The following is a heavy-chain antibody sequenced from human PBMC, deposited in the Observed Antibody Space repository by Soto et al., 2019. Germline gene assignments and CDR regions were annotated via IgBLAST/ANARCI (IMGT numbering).Heavy chain of an antibody. Sequence: GGSLRLSCAASGFTFSNAWMSWVRQAPGKWLEWVGRIKSKTDGGTTDYAAPVKGRFTISRDDSKNTLYLQMNSLKTEDTAVYYCTTDEITMIVVVINRYWGQGXLVTVYS. V-gene: IGHV3-15*01. CDR1: GFTFSNAW. CDR3: TTDEITMIVVVINRY. CDR2: IKSKTDGGTT. D-gene: IGHD3-22*01. J-gene: IGHJ4*02.